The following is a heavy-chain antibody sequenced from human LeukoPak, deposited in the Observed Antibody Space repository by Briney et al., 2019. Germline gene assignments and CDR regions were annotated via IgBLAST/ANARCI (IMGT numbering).Heavy chain of an antibody. CDR1: GGSISSSTYY. D-gene: IGHD6-13*01. CDR3: ARVTGYGIEDYFDY. Sequence: SETLSLTCTVSGGSISSSTYYWGWIRQPPGKGLEWIGSIYYSGSTYYNSSLKSRVTISVETSKNEFSLKLRSVTAADTTVYYCARVTGYGIEDYFDYWGQGTLVTVSS. CDR2: IYYSGST. V-gene: IGHV4-39*07. J-gene: IGHJ4*02.